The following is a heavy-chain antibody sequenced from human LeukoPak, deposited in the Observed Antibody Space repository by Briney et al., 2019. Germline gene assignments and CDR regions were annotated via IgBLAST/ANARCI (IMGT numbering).Heavy chain of an antibody. Sequence: GGSLRLSCAASGFTFSSYSMNWVRQAPGKGLEWVSSISSSSSYIYYADSVKGRFTISRDNAKNSLYLQMNSLRAEDTAVYYCSRDRGYSYEFDYWGQGTLVTVSS. CDR2: ISSSSSYI. CDR1: GFTFSSYS. V-gene: IGHV3-21*01. J-gene: IGHJ4*02. CDR3: SRDRGYSYEFDY. D-gene: IGHD5-18*01.